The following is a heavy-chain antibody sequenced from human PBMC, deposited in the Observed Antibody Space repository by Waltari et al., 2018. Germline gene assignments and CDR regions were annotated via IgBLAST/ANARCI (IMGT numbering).Heavy chain of an antibody. CDR3: ARDLGGSSGSYSGY. V-gene: IGHV1-18*01. D-gene: IGHD1-26*01. CDR2: ISAYNGNT. J-gene: IGHJ4*02. CDR1: GSTFTRYG. Sequence: QVQLVQSGAEVKQPGAPVKVSCKASGSTFTRYGISWVRPAPGQGLEWMGWISAYNGNTNYAQKLQGRVTMTTDTSTSTAYMELRSLRSDDTAVYYCARDLGGSSGSYSGYWGQGTLVTVSS.